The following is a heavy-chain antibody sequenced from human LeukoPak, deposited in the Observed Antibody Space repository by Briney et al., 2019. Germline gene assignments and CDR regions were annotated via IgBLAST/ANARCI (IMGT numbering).Heavy chain of an antibody. V-gene: IGHV4-59*01. CDR2: FHNSGTS. J-gene: IGHJ4*02. CDR1: DDSISDYY. CDR3: TRGAGWLIDY. D-gene: IGHD3-16*01. Sequence: SETLSLTCTVSDDSISDYYRGWIRQPPGKGLEWIGYFHNSGTSTYNPSLKSRVTISADTSKNQFSLKLNSLTTADTAVYYCTRGAGWLIDYWGQGILVTVST.